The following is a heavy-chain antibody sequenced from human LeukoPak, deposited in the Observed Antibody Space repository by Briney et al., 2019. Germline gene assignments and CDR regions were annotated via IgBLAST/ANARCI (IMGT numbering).Heavy chain of an antibody. V-gene: IGHV4-30-4*01. CDR1: VGSISSGHYY. CDR3: ARGGDLEDLYFDY. Sequence: SETLSLTWTVSVGSISSGHYYWSWFHQPPGKGLEWIGYIYYSGSTYYNPSLKSRVTISVDTSKNQFSLKLSSVTAADTAVYYCARGGDLEDLYFDYWGQGTLVTVSS. CDR2: IYYSGST. D-gene: IGHD4-17*01. J-gene: IGHJ4*02.